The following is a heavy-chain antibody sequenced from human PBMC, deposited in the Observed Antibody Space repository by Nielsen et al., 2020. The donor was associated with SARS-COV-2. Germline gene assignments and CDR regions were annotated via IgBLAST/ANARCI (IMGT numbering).Heavy chain of an antibody. J-gene: IGHJ6*02. V-gene: IGHV3-23*01. CDR3: ARGRNSYDYEHHYYYGMDV. D-gene: IGHD3-16*01. CDR1: GFTFSSYA. CDR2: ITGSGGDT. Sequence: GESLKISCAASGFTFSSYAMSWVRQAPGKGLEWVSAITGSGGDTYYADSVKGRFTISRDNSRNTLYLQMNSLRAEDTAVYYCARGRNSYDYEHHYYYGMDVWGQGTTVTVSS.